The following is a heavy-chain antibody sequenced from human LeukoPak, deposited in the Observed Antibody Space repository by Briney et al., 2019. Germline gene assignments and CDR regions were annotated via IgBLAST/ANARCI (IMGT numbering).Heavy chain of an antibody. V-gene: IGHV4-39*07. D-gene: IGHD1-7*01. CDR2: IYYSGST. J-gene: IGHJ4*02. Sequence: SETLSLTCTVSGGSISSSSYYWGWIRQPPGKGLEWIGSIYYSGSTNYNPSLKSRVTMSVDTSKNQFSLKLSSVTAADTAVYYCARESTAWYNWNYWTFDYWGQGTLVTVSS. CDR3: ARESTAWYNWNYWTFDY. CDR1: GGSISSSSYY.